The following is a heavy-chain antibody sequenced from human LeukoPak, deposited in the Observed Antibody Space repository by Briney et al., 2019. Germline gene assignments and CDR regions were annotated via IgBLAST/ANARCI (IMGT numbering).Heavy chain of an antibody. CDR2: IYYSGST. J-gene: IGHJ3*02. Sequence: SQNLSLTCTVSGGSISSGGYYWSWIRQLLGRSLEWIGYIYYSGSTYYNPSLKSRVTISVDTSKNQFSLKLSSVTAADTAVYYCGSYRDDGASDIWGQGTMVTVSS. CDR1: GGSISSGGYY. V-gene: IGHV4-31*03. D-gene: IGHD5-24*01. CDR3: GSYRDDGASDI.